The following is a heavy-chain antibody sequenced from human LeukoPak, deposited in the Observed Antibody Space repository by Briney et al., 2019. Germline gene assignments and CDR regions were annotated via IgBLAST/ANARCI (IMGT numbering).Heavy chain of an antibody. CDR1: SGSFSGYY. V-gene: IGHV4-34*01. CDR2: INHNGST. J-gene: IGHJ6*04. D-gene: IGHD3-10*01. Sequence: SETLSLTCAVYSGSFSGYYWSWIRQPPGKGLEWIGEINHNGSTNYNPSLKSRVTISLDTSKSHFSLKLSSVTAADTAVYYRARVLKGSPGRRKYGMDVWGKGTTVTVSS. CDR3: ARVLKGSPGRRKYGMDV.